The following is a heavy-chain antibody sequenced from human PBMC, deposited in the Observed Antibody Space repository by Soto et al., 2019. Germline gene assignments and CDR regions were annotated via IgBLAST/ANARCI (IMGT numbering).Heavy chain of an antibody. CDR2: IIPIFGTA. V-gene: IGHV1-69*01. D-gene: IGHD6-19*01. J-gene: IGHJ3*02. CDR3: ATTGASSGWYGGAFDI. CDR1: GGTFSSYA. Sequence: QVQLVQSGAEVKKPGSSVKVSCKASGGTFSSYAISWVRQAPGQGLEWMGGIIPIFGTANYAQKFKGRVTITADESTSTAYMELSSLRSEDTAVYYCATTGASSGWYGGAFDIWGQGTMVTVSS.